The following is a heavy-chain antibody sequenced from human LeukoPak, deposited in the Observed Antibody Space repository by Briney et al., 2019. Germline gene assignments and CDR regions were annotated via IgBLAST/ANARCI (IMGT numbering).Heavy chain of an antibody. V-gene: IGHV3-74*01. CDR3: AGNSPGFDS. CDR2: INSDGTST. CDR1: GFTFSSYW. D-gene: IGHD2-21*01. Sequence: GGSLRLSCAASGFTFSSYWMHWVRQAPWKRLVWVSRINSDGTSTSYADSVKGRFIISRDNAKNTLFLQMNSLRAEDTAVYYCAGNSPGFDSWGQGTLVTVSS. J-gene: IGHJ4*02.